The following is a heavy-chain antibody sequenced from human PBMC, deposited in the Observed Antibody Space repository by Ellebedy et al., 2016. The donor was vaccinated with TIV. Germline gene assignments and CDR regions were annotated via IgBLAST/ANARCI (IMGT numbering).Heavy chain of an antibody. D-gene: IGHD5-18*01. CDR3: ATQLWNSEF. Sequence: GESLKISCAASGFTFSDYYMTWIRQAPGAGLEWVAYTSNSGTYTKYADSVTGRFTISRDNPKNTLYLQMNSLRVEDTAVYYCATQLWNSEFWGQGTLVIVSS. J-gene: IGHJ4*02. CDR1: GFTFSDYY. CDR2: TSNSGTYT. V-gene: IGHV3-11*03.